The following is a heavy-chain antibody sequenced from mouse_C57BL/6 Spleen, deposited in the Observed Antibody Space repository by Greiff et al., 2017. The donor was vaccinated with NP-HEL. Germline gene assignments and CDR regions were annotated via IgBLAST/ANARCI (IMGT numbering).Heavy chain of an antibody. V-gene: IGHV1-15*01. J-gene: IGHJ2*01. CDR2: IDPETGGT. Sequence: QVQLQQSGAELVRPGASVTLSCKASGYTFTDYEMHWVKQTPVHGLEWIGAIDPETGGTAYNQKFKGKAILTADKSSSTAYMELRSLTSEDSAVYYCTRWGIYSGYFDYWGQGTTLTVSS. CDR3: TRWGIYSGYFDY. CDR1: GYTFTDYE. D-gene: IGHD2-12*01.